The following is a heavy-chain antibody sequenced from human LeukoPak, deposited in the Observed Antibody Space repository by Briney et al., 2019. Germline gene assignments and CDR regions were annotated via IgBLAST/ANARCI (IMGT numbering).Heavy chain of an antibody. D-gene: IGHD6-19*01. CDR3: ARVPDKVRQWLEDYYFDH. J-gene: IGHJ4*02. Sequence: PGRSLRLSCAASGFTFSSYAMHWVRQAPGKGLEWVAVISYDGSNKYYADSVKGRFTISRDNSKNTLYLQMNSLRAEDTAVYYCARVPDKVRQWLEDYYFDHWGQGTLVTVSS. CDR1: GFTFSSYA. CDR2: ISYDGSNK. V-gene: IGHV3-30*04.